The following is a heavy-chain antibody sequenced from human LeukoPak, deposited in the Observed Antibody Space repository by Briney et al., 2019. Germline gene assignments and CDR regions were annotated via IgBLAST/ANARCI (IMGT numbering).Heavy chain of an antibody. J-gene: IGHJ4*02. V-gene: IGHV3-21*01. CDR3: ARDFRAYSSSWNY. CDR1: GFTFSSYS. CDR2: ISSSSSYI. Sequence: GGSLRLSCAASGFTFSSYSMNWVRQAPGKGLEWVSSISSSSSYIYYADSVKGLFTISRDNAKNSLYLQMNSLRAEDTAVYYCARDFRAYSSSWNYWGQGTLVTVSS. D-gene: IGHD6-6*01.